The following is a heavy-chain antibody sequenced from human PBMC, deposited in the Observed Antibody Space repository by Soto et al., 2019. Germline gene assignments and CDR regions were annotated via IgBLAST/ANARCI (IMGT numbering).Heavy chain of an antibody. CDR1: GYTFTSYA. CDR3: ARDGIAVAFSWFDP. D-gene: IGHD6-19*01. J-gene: IGHJ5*02. Sequence: ASVKVSCKASGYTFTSYAMHWVRQAPGQRLEWMGWINAGNGNTKYSQKFQGRVTITRDTSASTAYMELSSLRSEDTAVYYCARDGIAVAFSWFDPRGQGTLVTVSS. V-gene: IGHV1-3*01. CDR2: INAGNGNT.